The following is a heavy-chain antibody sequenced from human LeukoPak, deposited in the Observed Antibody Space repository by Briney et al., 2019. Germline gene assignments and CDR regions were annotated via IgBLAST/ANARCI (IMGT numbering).Heavy chain of an antibody. CDR1: GFTFSSYA. CDR2: IVGIGGPT. D-gene: IGHD3-16*02. V-gene: IGHV3-23*01. J-gene: IGHJ6*03. CDR3: ARYNDYIWGSYRYPYYMDV. Sequence: GGSLRLSCAASGFTFSSYAMSWVRQAPGKGLEWVSVIVGIGGPTQYADSVKGRFTISRDTSKNTLYLQMNSLRAEDTAVYYCARYNDYIWGSYRYPYYMDVWGKGTTVTVSS.